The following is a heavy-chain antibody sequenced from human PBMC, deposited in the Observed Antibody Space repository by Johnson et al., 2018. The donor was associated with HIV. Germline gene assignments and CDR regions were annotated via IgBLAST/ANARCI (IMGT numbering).Heavy chain of an antibody. Sequence: AQLVESGGGLVQPGGSLRLSCAASGFTFSSYAMSWVRQAPGQGLEWVSAISGSGGSTYSADSVKGRFAISRDNSKNTLYLQMNSLRAEDTDVYYCARDGPTMIVGDDAFDIWGQGTMVTVSS. J-gene: IGHJ3*02. CDR3: ARDGPTMIVGDDAFDI. V-gene: IGHV3-23*04. CDR1: GFTFSSYA. CDR2: ISGSGGST. D-gene: IGHD3-22*01.